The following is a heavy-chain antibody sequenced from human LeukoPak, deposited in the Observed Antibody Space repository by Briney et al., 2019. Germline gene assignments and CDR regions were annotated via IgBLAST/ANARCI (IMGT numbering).Heavy chain of an antibody. J-gene: IGHJ3*02. CDR1: GGSISRSSYY. Sequence: PSETLSLTCTVSGGSISRSSYYWGWIRQPPGKGLEWIGSIYYSGNTYYNPSLKSRVTISVDTSKNQFSLKLSSVTAADTAVYYCARGIAAAFDAFDIWGQGTMVTVSS. V-gene: IGHV4-39*01. CDR2: IYYSGNT. CDR3: ARGIAAAFDAFDI. D-gene: IGHD6-13*01.